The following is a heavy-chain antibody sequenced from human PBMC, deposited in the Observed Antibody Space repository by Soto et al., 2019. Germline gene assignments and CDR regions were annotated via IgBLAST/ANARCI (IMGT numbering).Heavy chain of an antibody. V-gene: IGHV1-69*06. CDR2: IIPIFGTA. J-gene: IGHJ4*02. Sequence: SVKVSCKASGGTFSSYAISWVRQAPGQGLEWMGGIIPIFGTANYAQKFQGRVTITADKSTSTVYMELSSLRSEDTAVYYCARGGSGYDLDYWGQGTLVTVSS. CDR1: GGTFSSYA. D-gene: IGHD5-12*01. CDR3: ARGGSGYDLDY.